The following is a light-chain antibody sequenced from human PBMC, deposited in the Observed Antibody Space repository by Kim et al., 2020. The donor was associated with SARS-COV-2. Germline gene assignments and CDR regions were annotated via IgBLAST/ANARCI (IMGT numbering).Light chain of an antibody. CDR2: YDY. Sequence: APGGAARITCGGDNIVSRSVPWYQQRSGQAPLLVIFYDYDRPSGIPERFSGANAGDTATLTISRVEAGDEADYYCQVWDHTTDSRLFGGGTQLTVL. CDR3: QVWDHTTDSRL. V-gene: IGLV3-21*04. CDR1: NIVSRS. J-gene: IGLJ2*01.